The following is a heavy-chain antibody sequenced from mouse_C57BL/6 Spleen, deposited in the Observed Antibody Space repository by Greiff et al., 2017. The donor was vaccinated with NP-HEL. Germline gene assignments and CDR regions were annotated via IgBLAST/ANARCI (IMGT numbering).Heavy chain of an antibody. Sequence: QVQLQQPGTELVKPGASVKLSCKASGYTFTSYWMHWVKQRPGQGLEWIGNINPSNGGTNYNEKFKSKATLTVDRSSSTAYMQLSSLTSEDSAVYYCARSVYGSTNFDVWGTGTTVTVSS. J-gene: IGHJ1*03. V-gene: IGHV1-53*01. CDR2: INPSNGGT. CDR1: GYTFTSYW. D-gene: IGHD1-1*01. CDR3: ARSVYGSTNFDV.